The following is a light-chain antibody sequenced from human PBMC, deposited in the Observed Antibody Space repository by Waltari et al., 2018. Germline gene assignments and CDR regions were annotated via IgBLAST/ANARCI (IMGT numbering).Light chain of an antibody. CDR2: DVT. Sequence: SALTQPRSVSGSPGQSVTISCTGTTNDLGSYNYVSWYQQHPGKAPKLIILDVTKGPSGFLDVLLGSKSGNTASLTISGLRAEDEAEYYCCSYAGSYTWVFGGGTKLTVV. CDR3: CSYAGSYTWV. CDR1: TNDLGSYNY. V-gene: IGLV2-11*01. J-gene: IGLJ3*02.